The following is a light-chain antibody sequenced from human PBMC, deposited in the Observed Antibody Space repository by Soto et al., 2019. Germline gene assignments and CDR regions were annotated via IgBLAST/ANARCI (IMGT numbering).Light chain of an antibody. J-gene: IGKJ1*01. Sequence: EIVLTQSPGTLSLSPGERATLSCRASQSVSSSYLVWHQQKPGKAPKLLISAASTLQSGVPSRFSGSGSGTEFTLTISSLQPEDFATYYCLRHDLYPWTFGQGTKVDIK. CDR1: QSVSSSY. CDR2: AAS. V-gene: IGKV3D-7*01. CDR3: LRHDLYPWT.